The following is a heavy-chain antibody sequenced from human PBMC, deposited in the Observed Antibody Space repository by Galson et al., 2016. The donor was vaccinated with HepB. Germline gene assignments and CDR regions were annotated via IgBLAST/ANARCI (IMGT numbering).Heavy chain of an antibody. J-gene: IGHJ4*02. CDR2: INAGNGNT. V-gene: IGHV1-3*01. CDR1: GYTFTNYA. CDR3: ARDGKRITVFGVVFPYYLDS. D-gene: IGHD3-3*01. Sequence: SVKVSCKASGYTFTNYAMHWVRQAPGQRLEWMGWINAGNGNTKYSQKFQGRVTITRGTSASTAYMELSGLRSEDTAVYYCARDGKRITVFGVVFPYYLDSWGQGTLVTVSS.